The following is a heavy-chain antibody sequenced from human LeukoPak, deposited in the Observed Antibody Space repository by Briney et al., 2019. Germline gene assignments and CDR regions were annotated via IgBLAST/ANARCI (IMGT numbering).Heavy chain of an antibody. D-gene: IGHD3-10*01. Sequence: ASVKVSCKASGYTFTGYYMHWVRQAPGQGLEWMGWINPNSGGTNYAQKFQGRVTMTRDTSISTAYMELSGLRSDDTAVYYWARAIGELHDYWGQGTLVTVSS. CDR1: GYTFTGYY. CDR3: ARAIGELHDY. J-gene: IGHJ4*02. CDR2: INPNSGGT. V-gene: IGHV1-2*02.